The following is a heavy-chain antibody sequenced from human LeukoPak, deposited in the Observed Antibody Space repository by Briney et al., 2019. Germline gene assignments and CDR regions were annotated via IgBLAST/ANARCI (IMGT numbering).Heavy chain of an antibody. CDR2: INPSGGST. D-gene: IGHD2-15*01. CDR3: ARAIAAGGYYFDY. V-gene: IGHV1-46*01. J-gene: IGHJ4*02. CDR1: GYTFSSYY. Sequence: ASVKVSCKAFGYTFSSYYMHWVRRAPGQGLEWMGTINPSGGSTRFAQKFQGRISMTRDMSTTTVFMELTSLTSDDTAEYYCARAIAAGGYYFDYWGLGTLVTVSS.